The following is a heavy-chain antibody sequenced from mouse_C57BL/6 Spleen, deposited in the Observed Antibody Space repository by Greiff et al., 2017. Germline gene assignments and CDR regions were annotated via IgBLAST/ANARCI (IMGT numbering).Heavy chain of an antibody. CDR2: IYPGDGDT. Sequence: QVQLQQSGAELVKPGASVKISCKASGYAFSSYWMNWVKQRPGKGLEWIGQIYPGDGDTNYNGKFKGKATLTADKSSSTAYMQLSSLTSEDSAVYFCARFPLITTVYYYAMDYWGQGTSVTVSS. CDR1: GYAFSSYW. D-gene: IGHD1-1*01. CDR3: ARFPLITTVYYYAMDY. J-gene: IGHJ4*01. V-gene: IGHV1-80*01.